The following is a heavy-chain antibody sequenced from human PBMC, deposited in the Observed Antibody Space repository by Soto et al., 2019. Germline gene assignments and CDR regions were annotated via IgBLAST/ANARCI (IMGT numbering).Heavy chain of an antibody. CDR1: GFTFSNFA. J-gene: IGHJ4*02. D-gene: IGHD6-19*01. CDR3: AKDRKSGSGWYWDY. CDR2: ISGSGTST. V-gene: IGHV3-23*01. Sequence: GGSLRLSCAASGFTFSNFAMSWVRQAPGKGLEWVSAISGSGTSTYDADSVKGQFSISRDNSKNTLYLQMNSLRAEDTAVYYCAKDRKSGSGWYWDYWGQGTLVTVSS.